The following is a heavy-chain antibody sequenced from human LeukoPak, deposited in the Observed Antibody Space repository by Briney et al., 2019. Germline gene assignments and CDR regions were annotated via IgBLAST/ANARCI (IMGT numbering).Heavy chain of an antibody. CDR2: ISYDGSNK. CDR3: AKDRRALYSIAAAGTFDY. CDR1: GFTFSSYG. D-gene: IGHD6-13*01. Sequence: GGSLRLSCAASGFTFSSYGMHWVRQAPGKGLEWVAVISYDGSNKYYADSVKGRFTISRDNSKNTLCLQMNSLRAEDTAVYYCAKDRRALYSIAAAGTFDYWGQGTLVTVSS. V-gene: IGHV3-30*18. J-gene: IGHJ4*02.